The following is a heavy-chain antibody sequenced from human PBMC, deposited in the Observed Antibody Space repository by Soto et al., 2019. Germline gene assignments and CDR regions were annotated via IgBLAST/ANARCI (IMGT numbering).Heavy chain of an antibody. CDR3: ARDLWGYCGTDCYPLDV. CDR1: GGSIRSYY. J-gene: IGHJ6*02. Sequence: QVRLQESGPGLVKPSETLSLTCTVSGGSIRSYYWSWIRQAPGKGLEWIGYLYNSGSTVYNPSLKSQVTISVDTSKNQFSLKLNSVTAADTAVYYCARDLWGYCGTDCYPLDVWGQGTTVTVSS. D-gene: IGHD2-21*02. V-gene: IGHV4-59*01. CDR2: LYNSGST.